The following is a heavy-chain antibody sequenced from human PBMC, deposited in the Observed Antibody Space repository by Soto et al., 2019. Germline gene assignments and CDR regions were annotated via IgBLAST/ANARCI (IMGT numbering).Heavy chain of an antibody. J-gene: IGHJ2*01. V-gene: IGHV3-9*01. CDR2: ISWNSGRI. D-gene: IGHD6-13*01. CDR1: GFMFGDYA. Sequence: LVESGGGLVQPGKSLRLTCEVSGFMFGDYAMHWVRQAPGKGLEWVSGISWNSGRISYMDSVKGRFITSRDNAKNSLFLQMNSLTPEDTAFYYCARDDSSIPGTGGYFDLWGRGTLVTVAS. CDR3: ARDDSSIPGTGGYFDL.